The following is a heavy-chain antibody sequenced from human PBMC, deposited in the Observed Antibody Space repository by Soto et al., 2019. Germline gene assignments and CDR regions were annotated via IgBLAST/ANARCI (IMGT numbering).Heavy chain of an antibody. J-gene: IGHJ6*03. V-gene: IGHV3-23*01. CDR2: ISGSGGST. D-gene: IGHD2-2*02. CDR1: GFTFSSYA. Sequence: GGSLRLSCAASGFTFSSYAMSWVRQAPGKGLEWVSAISGSGGSTYYADSVKGRFTISRDNSKNTLYLQMNSLRAEDTAVYYCARIGCSSTSCYTYYYYYYMAVWGKGTTVTVSS. CDR3: ARIGCSSTSCYTYYYYYYMAV.